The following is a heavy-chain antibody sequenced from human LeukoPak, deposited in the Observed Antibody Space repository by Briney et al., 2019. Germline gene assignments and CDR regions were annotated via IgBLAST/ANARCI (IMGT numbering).Heavy chain of an antibody. D-gene: IGHD3-10*01. CDR2: ISSISSYI. V-gene: IGHV3-21*01. CDR1: GVTFSSYS. Sequence: GGSLRLSCAASGVTFSSYSMNWVRQAPGQGLEWVSSISSISSYIYYADSVKGRFTIPRDNTKNSLYLQMNSLIAEDTAVYYCARDRGLLWFGELPRNWFDPWGQGTLVTVSS. CDR3: ARDRGLLWFGELPRNWFDP. J-gene: IGHJ5*02.